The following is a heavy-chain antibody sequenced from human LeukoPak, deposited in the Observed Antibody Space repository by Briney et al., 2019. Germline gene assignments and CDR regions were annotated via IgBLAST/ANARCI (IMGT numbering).Heavy chain of an antibody. CDR1: GYTFTSYD. CDR3: ATVGGLDILTGYPRDY. J-gene: IGHJ4*02. CDR2: MNPNSGNT. V-gene: IGHV1-8*03. D-gene: IGHD3-9*01. Sequence: ASVKVSCKASGYTFTSYDINWVRQATGQGLEWMGWMNPNSGNTGYAQKFQGRVTITRNTSISTAYMELSSLRSEDTPVYYCATVGGLDILTGYPRDYWGQGTLVTVSS.